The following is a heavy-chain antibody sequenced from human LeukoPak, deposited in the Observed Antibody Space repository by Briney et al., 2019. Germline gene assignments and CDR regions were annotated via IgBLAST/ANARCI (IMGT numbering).Heavy chain of an antibody. CDR3: ARGTWEHRPPSY. J-gene: IGHJ4*02. D-gene: IGHD1-26*01. CDR1: GFTFSSYS. CDR2: ISSSSSYI. Sequence: GGSLRLSCAASGFTFSSYSMNWVRQAPGKGLEWVSSISSSSSYIYYADSVKGRFTISRDNAKNSLYLQMNSLRAEDTALYYCARGTWEHRPPSYWGQGTLVTVSS. V-gene: IGHV3-21*04.